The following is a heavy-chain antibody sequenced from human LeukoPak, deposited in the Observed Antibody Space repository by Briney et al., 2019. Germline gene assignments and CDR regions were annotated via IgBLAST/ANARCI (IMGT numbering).Heavy chain of an antibody. J-gene: IGHJ4*02. CDR3: AKRRKVHYYDSSGNDY. V-gene: IGHV1-18*01. Sequence: ASVKVSCKASGYTFTSYGISWVRQAPGQGLEWMGWISAYNGNTNYAQKLQGRVTMTTDTSTSTAYMELRSLRSDDTAVYYCAKRRKVHYYDSSGNDYWGQGTLVTVSS. D-gene: IGHD3-22*01. CDR2: ISAYNGNT. CDR1: GYTFTSYG.